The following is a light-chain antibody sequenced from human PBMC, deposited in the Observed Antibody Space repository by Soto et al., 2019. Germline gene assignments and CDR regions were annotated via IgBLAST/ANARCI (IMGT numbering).Light chain of an antibody. CDR2: DAS. CDR3: QQSYSSPPT. Sequence: DIQMTQSPSTLSASVGDRVTIPCRASQSISSWLAWYQQRPGKAPKLLIYDASSLESGVPSRFSGSGSGTDFTLTISSLQPEDFATYYCQQSYSSPPTFGQGTKVDI. CDR1: QSISSW. V-gene: IGKV1-5*01. J-gene: IGKJ1*01.